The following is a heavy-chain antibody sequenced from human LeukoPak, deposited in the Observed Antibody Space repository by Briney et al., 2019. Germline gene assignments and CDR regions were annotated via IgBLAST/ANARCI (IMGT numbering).Heavy chain of an antibody. V-gene: IGHV3-23*01. CDR1: GFTFSNYA. Sequence: QPGGSLRLSCAASGFTFSNYAMSWVRQAPGKGLEWVSSISGSGYSTYYADSVKGRFTIPRDNAKNSLYLQMNSLRAEDTALYYCARGGTGATRDDTFDMWGQGTTVTVSS. D-gene: IGHD1-7*01. J-gene: IGHJ3*02. CDR3: ARGGTGATRDDTFDM. CDR2: ISGSGYST.